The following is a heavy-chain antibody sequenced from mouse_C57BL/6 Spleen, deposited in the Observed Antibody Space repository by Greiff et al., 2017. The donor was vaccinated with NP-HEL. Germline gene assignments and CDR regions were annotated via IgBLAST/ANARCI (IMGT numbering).Heavy chain of an antibody. V-gene: IGHV5-6*01. CDR1: GFTFSSYG. CDR2: ISSGGSYT. D-gene: IGHD3-2*02. Sequence: EVKLMESGGDLVKPGGSLKLSCAASGFTFSSYGMSWVRQTPDKRLEWVATISSGGSYTYYPDSVKGRFTISRDNAKNTLYLQMSSLKSEDTAMYYCARAQATHYYAMDYWGQGTSVTVSS. CDR3: ARAQATHYYAMDY. J-gene: IGHJ4*01.